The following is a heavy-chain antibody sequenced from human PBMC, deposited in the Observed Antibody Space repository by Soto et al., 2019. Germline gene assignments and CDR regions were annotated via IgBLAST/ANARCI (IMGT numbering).Heavy chain of an antibody. D-gene: IGHD6-19*01. J-gene: IGHJ6*02. CDR1: GFIFSNYA. CDR2: IPYDGRNK. CDR3: AREPVAGRVKYGMDV. Sequence: GGSLRLSCAASGFIFSNYAMHWVRQAPGKGLEWVAVIPYDGRNKYYADSVKGRFTISGDNAKNTLDLQMNSLRVEDTAVYYCAREPVAGRVKYGMDVWGQGTTVTVSS. V-gene: IGHV3-30*04.